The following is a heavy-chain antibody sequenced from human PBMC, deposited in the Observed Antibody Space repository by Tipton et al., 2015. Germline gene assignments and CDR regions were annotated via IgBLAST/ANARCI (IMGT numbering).Heavy chain of an antibody. V-gene: IGHV3-23*01. J-gene: IGHJ4*02. D-gene: IGHD2-8*01. CDR2: ISGSGNSE. Sequence: GSLRLSCLASGFSITSYTIVWVRQAPGKGLEWVSGISGSGNSEYYADSVKGRFTISRDKSKNTLYLQMNSLRAEDTALYYCAFGVFSHYFEYWGRGTLVTVSS. CDR3: AFGVFSHYFEY. CDR1: GFSITSYT.